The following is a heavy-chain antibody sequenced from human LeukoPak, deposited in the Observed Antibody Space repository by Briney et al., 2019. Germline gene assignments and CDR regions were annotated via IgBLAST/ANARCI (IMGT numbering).Heavy chain of an antibody. Sequence: PGGSLRLSCAASGFTFSTYAMSWVRQAPGKGLEWVSCIGGNGGNTYYADSVKGRFTISRDNSKNTLYLQMNSLRAEDTAVYYCARDLVTGTQTAGYYYMDVWGKGTTVTVSS. D-gene: IGHD1-7*01. J-gene: IGHJ6*03. CDR2: IGGNGGNT. CDR1: GFTFSTYA. CDR3: ARDLVTGTQTAGYYYMDV. V-gene: IGHV3-23*01.